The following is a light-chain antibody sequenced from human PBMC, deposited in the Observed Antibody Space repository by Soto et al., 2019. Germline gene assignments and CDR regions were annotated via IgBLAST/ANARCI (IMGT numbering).Light chain of an antibody. CDR2: EVN. Sequence: QSVLTQPASVSGSPGQSVTISCTGPRSDIGDSNFISWYQHSPGKAPRLLINEVNNRPSGVSKRFSGSKAGNTASLTTSGLLDDDEADYFCASFRSGTILVFGSGTKVTVL. CDR3: ASFRSGTILV. V-gene: IGLV2-14*01. CDR1: RSDIGDSNF. J-gene: IGLJ1*01.